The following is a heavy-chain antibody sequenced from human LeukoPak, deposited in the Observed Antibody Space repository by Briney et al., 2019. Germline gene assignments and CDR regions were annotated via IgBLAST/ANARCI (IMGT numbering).Heavy chain of an antibody. CDR3: ARGLGGAPTTVLS. J-gene: IGHJ5*02. Sequence: PSETLSLTCTVSGYSISSGYYWGWIRQPPGKGLEWIGSIYHSGSTYYNPSLKSRVTISVDTSKNQFSLKLSSATAADTAVYYCARGLGGAPTTVLSWGQGTLVTVSS. CDR2: IYHSGST. V-gene: IGHV4-38-2*02. CDR1: GYSISSGYY. D-gene: IGHD4-17*01.